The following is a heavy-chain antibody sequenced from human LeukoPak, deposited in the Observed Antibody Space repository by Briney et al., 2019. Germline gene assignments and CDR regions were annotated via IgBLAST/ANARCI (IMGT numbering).Heavy chain of an antibody. V-gene: IGHV4-59*01. CDR3: ARVRYCSSTSCYMYNWFDP. J-gene: IGHJ5*02. Sequence: MPSETLSLTCTVSGGSISSYYWSWIRQPPGKGLEWIGYIYYSGSTNYNPSLKSRVTISVDTSKNQFSLKLSSVTAADTAVYYCARVRYCSSTSCYMYNWFDPWGQGTLVTVSS. D-gene: IGHD2-2*02. CDR1: GGSISSYY. CDR2: IYYSGST.